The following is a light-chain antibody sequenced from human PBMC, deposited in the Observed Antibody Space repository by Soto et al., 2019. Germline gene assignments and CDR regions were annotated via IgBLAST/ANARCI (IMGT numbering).Light chain of an antibody. CDR2: VAS. CDR3: QRLNSYPIT. Sequence: DIQLTQSPSFLSASVGDRVTITCRAGQGISSHLAWYQQQPGKAPKLLIYVASTLQSGVPSRFSGSGSGTEFTLTISGLQPEDFASYYCQRLNSYPITSGQWTRLEI. J-gene: IGKJ5*01. V-gene: IGKV1-9*01. CDR1: QGISSH.